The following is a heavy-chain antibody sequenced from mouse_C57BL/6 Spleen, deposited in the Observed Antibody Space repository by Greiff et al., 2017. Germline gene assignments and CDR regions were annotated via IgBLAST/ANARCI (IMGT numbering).Heavy chain of an antibody. V-gene: IGHV5-17*01. CDR3: ARRLWYYAMDY. CDR2: ISSGSSTI. J-gene: IGHJ4*01. CDR1: GFTFSDYG. Sequence: EVQVVESGGGLVKPGGSLKLSCAASGFTFSDYGMHWVRQAPEKGLEWVAYISSGSSTIYYADTVKGRFTISRDNAKNTLFLQMTSLRSEDTAMYYCARRLWYYAMDYWGQGTSVTVSS. D-gene: IGHD1-1*02.